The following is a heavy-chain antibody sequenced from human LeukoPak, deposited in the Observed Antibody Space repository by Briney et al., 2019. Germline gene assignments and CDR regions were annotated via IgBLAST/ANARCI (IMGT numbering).Heavy chain of an antibody. CDR2: ISAYNGNT. D-gene: IGHD2-2*01. CDR1: GYTFTSYY. Sequence: ASVKVSCKASGYTFTSYYMHWVRQAPGQGLEWMGWISAYNGNTNYAQKLQGRVTMTTDTSTSTAYMELRSLRSDDTAVYYCARSPPRKAYCSSTSCPLDYWGQGTLVTVSS. J-gene: IGHJ4*02. V-gene: IGHV1-18*04. CDR3: ARSPPRKAYCSSTSCPLDY.